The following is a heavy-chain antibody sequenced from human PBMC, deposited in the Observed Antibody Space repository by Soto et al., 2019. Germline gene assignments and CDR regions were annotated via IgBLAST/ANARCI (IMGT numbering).Heavy chain of an antibody. D-gene: IGHD1-7*01. CDR1: GFTFSTYA. CDR2: VSSGGGT. V-gene: IGHV3-23*01. J-gene: IGHJ4*02. CDR3: AKDRNYPRDQFHY. Sequence: GGSLRLSCAASGFTFSTYAMGWVRQAPGKGLEWVSVVSSGGGTHYADSVKGRFTVSRDNSKNTLSLQMNSLRADDTAVYYCAKDRNYPRDQFHYWGQGTLVTVSS.